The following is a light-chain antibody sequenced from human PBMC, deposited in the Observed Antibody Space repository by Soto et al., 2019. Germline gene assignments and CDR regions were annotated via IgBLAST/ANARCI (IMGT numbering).Light chain of an antibody. Sequence: DIQMTQSPSSVSASVGDRVTITCRASQDISSWLTWYQQKPGKAPKLLIYAASSLQSGVPSRFSGSGSGTDFTLTINTLQPEDFATYYCQQTNSPWTFGQGTTVEIK. CDR3: QQTNSPWT. CDR1: QDISSW. CDR2: AAS. V-gene: IGKV1-12*01. J-gene: IGKJ1*01.